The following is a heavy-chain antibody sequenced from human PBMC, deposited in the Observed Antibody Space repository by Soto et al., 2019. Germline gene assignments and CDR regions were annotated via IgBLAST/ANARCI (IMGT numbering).Heavy chain of an antibody. Sequence: LSLTCAVYGGSFSGYYWSWIRQPPGKGLEWIGEINHSGSTNYNPSLKSRVTISVDTSKNQFSLKLSSVTAADTAVYYCAREEAARPSDYWGQGTLVTVSS. CDR3: AREEAARPSDY. J-gene: IGHJ4*02. CDR2: INHSGST. D-gene: IGHD6-6*01. CDR1: GGSFSGYY. V-gene: IGHV4-34*01.